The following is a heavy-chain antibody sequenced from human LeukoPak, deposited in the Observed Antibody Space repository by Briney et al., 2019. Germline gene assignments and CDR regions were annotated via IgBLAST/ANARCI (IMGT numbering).Heavy chain of an antibody. Sequence: GGSLRLSCAVSGFTFSNYSMNWVRQAPGKGLEWVSYVSRTSSTMLYADSVKGRFTISRDKAKNSVYLQMNSLRDEDTAVYYCVRIRDSGSYYFYYGMDVWGQGTTVTVSS. J-gene: IGHJ6*02. CDR3: VRIRDSGSYYFYYGMDV. V-gene: IGHV3-48*02. CDR1: GFTFSNYS. CDR2: VSRTSSTM. D-gene: IGHD1-26*01.